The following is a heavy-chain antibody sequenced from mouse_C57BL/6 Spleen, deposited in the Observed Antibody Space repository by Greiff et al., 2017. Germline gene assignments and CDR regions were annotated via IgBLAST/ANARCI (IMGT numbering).Heavy chain of an antibody. Sequence: QVQLQQPGAELVKPGASVKLSCKASGYTFTSYWMHWVKQRPGQGLEWIGMIHPNSGSTNYNEKFKSKATLTVDKSSSTAYMQLSSLTSEDSAVYYGARGAYYSNPWFAYWGQGTLVTVSA. CDR1: GYTFTSYW. V-gene: IGHV1-64*01. J-gene: IGHJ3*01. CDR2: IHPNSGST. D-gene: IGHD2-5*01. CDR3: ARGAYYSNPWFAY.